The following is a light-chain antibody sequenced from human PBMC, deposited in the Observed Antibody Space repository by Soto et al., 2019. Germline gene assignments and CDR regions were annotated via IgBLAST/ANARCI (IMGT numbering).Light chain of an antibody. Sequence: IHLTQSPSSLSASVGDRVTITCRASQGSSSFLAWFQQKPGKAPKLLIYAASTLQSGVPPRFSGSGSGTDFTLTISSLQPEDFATYYCQQLNSYPLTFGGGTKVDIK. J-gene: IGKJ4*01. CDR3: QQLNSYPLT. CDR1: QGSSSF. V-gene: IGKV1-9*01. CDR2: AAS.